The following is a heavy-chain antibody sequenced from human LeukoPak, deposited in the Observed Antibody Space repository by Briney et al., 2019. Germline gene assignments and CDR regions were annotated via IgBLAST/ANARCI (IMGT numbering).Heavy chain of an antibody. Sequence: PSETLSLTCTVSGGSISSGSYYWSWIRQPAGRGLEWIGRIYTSGSTNYNPSLKSRATISVDTSKNKFSLKPSSVTAADTAVYYCARAPYRGIYGGGGNWFDPWGQGTLVTVSS. D-gene: IGHD1-26*01. V-gene: IGHV4-61*02. CDR1: GGSISSGSYY. CDR2: IYTSGST. J-gene: IGHJ5*02. CDR3: ARAPYRGIYGGGGNWFDP.